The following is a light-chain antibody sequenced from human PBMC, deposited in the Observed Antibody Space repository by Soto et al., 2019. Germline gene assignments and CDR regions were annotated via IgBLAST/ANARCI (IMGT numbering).Light chain of an antibody. CDR3: QQYGTSPLT. CDR2: GAF. V-gene: IGKV4-1*01. J-gene: IGKJ4*01. Sequence: DIVRTQSPYSLAVSLCERATIHCNSSQNVSYSSDKRNYLAWYQQKQGQPPRLLIHGAFSRATGIPDRFSGSGYGTDFNLTISTLETEDSAVYYCQQYGTSPLTFGGGTKVDIK. CDR1: QNVSYSSDKRNY.